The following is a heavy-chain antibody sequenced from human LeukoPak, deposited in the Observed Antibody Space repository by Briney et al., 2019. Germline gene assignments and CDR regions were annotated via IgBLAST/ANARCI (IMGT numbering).Heavy chain of an antibody. V-gene: IGHV4-39*01. D-gene: IGHD3-10*01. CDR2: IFYAGNT. J-gene: IGHJ4*02. CDR3: ARLGASFEWDSGSFPDY. Sequence: SETLSLTCSVSGVYFSSSACYWGWVGQLPGKGLDWIGSIFYAGNTYYNPSLTSLVAISADSSKNRFSLELRFVNAADTCVYYCARLGASFEWDSGSFPDYWDQGPLVTVSS. CDR1: GVYFSSSACY.